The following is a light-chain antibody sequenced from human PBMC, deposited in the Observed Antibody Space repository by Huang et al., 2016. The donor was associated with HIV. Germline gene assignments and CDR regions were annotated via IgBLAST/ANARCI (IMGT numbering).Light chain of an antibody. CDR3: QQYDIWPPT. V-gene: IGKV3-15*01. Sequence: EIVMTQSPATLSVSPGERATLSCRASQSLNSNLAWYQQKPGQAPRLLIFGASTSATGVAARFSGSGSGTEFTLTISSLQSEDSAVYCCQQYDIWPPTFGQGTKVEIK. CDR1: QSLNSN. J-gene: IGKJ1*01. CDR2: GAS.